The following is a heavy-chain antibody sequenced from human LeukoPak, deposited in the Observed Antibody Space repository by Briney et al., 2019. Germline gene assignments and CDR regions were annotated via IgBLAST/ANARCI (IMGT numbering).Heavy chain of an antibody. J-gene: IGHJ6*02. D-gene: IGHD3-10*01. CDR1: GFTFSSYW. V-gene: IGHV3-74*01. Sequence: PGGSLRLSCAASGFTFSSYWMPWVRQAPGKGLVWVSRINSDGSSTSYADSVKGRFTISRDNAKNTLYLQMNSLRAEDTAVYYCARDFVVRGVIQSSYYYYYYGMDVWGQGTTVTVSS. CDR2: INSDGSST. CDR3: ARDFVVRGVIQSSYYYYYYGMDV.